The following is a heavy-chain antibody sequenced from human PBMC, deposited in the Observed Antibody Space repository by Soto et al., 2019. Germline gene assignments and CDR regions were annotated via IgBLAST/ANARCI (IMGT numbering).Heavy chain of an antibody. CDR3: ARDGRYSGYDY. J-gene: IGHJ4*02. V-gene: IGHV3-53*04. CDR1: GFTVSSNY. Sequence: EVQLVESGGGLVQPGGSLRLSCAASGFTVSSNYMSWVRQAPGKGLEWVSGIYSGGSTYYADSVKGRVTLSRLNSKNTLNLQMISLSAEETAVYYCARDGRYSGYDYWGQGTLVTVSS. D-gene: IGHD5-12*01. CDR2: IYSGGST.